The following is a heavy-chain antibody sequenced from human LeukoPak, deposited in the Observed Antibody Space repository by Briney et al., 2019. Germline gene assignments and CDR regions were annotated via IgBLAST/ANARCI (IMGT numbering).Heavy chain of an antibody. CDR3: ARSEIAVASTPHFDY. CDR1: GGSISSYY. J-gene: IGHJ4*02. V-gene: IGHV4-59*12. D-gene: IGHD6-19*01. CDR2: IYYSGST. Sequence: PSETLSVTCTVSGGSISSYYWSWIRQPPGKGVEWIGYIYYSGSTNYNPSLKSRVTISVDTSKNQFSLKLSSVTAADTAVYYCARSEIAVASTPHFDYWGQGTLVTVSS.